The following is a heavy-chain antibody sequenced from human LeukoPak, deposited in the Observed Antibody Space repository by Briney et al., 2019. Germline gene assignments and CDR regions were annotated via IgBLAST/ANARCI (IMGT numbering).Heavy chain of an antibody. CDR2: ISYDGSKK. CDR1: GFTFSTYG. D-gene: IGHD6-19*01. Sequence: GGSLRLSCAASGFTFSTYGMHWVRQAPGKGLEWVAVISYDGSKKYYADSVKGRFTISRDNSKNTLYLQMNSLRAEDTAVYYCAKEITRPNRAVAGLNYWGQGTLVTVSS. V-gene: IGHV3-30*18. CDR3: AKEITRPNRAVAGLNY. J-gene: IGHJ4*02.